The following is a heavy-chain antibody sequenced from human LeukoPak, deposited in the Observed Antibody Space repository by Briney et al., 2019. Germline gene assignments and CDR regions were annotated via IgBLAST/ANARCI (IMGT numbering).Heavy chain of an antibody. J-gene: IGHJ4*02. Sequence: GGSLRLSCAASGFTFSSYSMNWVRQAPGKGLEWVSSISSSSSYIYYADSVKGRFTISRDNAKNSLYLQMNSLRAEDTAVYYCAGRVTHYYDSSGLFDYWGQGTLVTVSS. CDR1: GFTFSSYS. D-gene: IGHD3-22*01. CDR2: ISSSSSYI. CDR3: AGRVTHYYDSSGLFDY. V-gene: IGHV3-21*01.